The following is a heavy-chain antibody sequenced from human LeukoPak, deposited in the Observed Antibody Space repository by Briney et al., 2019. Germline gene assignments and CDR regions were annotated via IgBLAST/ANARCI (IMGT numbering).Heavy chain of an antibody. J-gene: IGHJ4*02. V-gene: IGHV3-15*01. CDR2: IKSKTDGWTG. Sequence: GGSLRLSCAASGFTFSNAWMSWVRQAPGKGLEWVGRIKSKTDGWTGDYAAPVKGRITISRDDSKTTLYLQMKSLKTEDTAVYYCTPGGTRGVYWGQGTLVTVSS. CDR3: TPGGTRGVY. CDR1: GFTFSNAW. D-gene: IGHD3-10*01.